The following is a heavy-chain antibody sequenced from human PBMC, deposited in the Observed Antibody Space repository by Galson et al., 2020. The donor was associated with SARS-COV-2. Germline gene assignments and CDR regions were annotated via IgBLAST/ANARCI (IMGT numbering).Heavy chain of an antibody. CDR3: ARGYCGSTSCYMVY. D-gene: IGHD2-2*02. CDR2: ISDDGRNK. J-gene: IGHJ4*02. CDR1: GFTLSNAA. V-gene: IGHV3-30*04. Sequence: GGSLRLSCAASGFTLSNAAMHWVRQTPGKGLEWVAVISDDGRNKQYAESVRGRFTISRDKSNNTLYLQMNSLRPEDTAVYHCARGYCGSTSCYMVYWGQGTPVAVSS.